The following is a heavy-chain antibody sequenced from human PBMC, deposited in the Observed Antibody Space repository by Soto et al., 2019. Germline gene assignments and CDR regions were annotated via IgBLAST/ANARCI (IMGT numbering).Heavy chain of an antibody. V-gene: IGHV4-59*01. CDR2: VDNSGST. J-gene: IGHJ3*02. CDR1: GGSFSGYY. D-gene: IGHD3-3*01. CDR3: ARVKASAIFAVIIGDACDI. Sequence: TSETLSLTCAVYGGSFSGYYWSWIRQPPGKGLEWIGHVDNSGSTNYNPSLGGRVSISVDTSKNQFSLRLSSATAADTAVYYCARVKASAIFAVIIGDACDIWGQGKMGTV.